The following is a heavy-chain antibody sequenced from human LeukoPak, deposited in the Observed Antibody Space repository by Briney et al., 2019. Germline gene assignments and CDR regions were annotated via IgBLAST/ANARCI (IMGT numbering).Heavy chain of an antibody. Sequence: AGGSLRLSCAASGFIFSDYGMSWVRQAPGKGREWVSGINWNGGSTGYADSVKGRFTISRDNVKNSLYLQMNSLRAEDTAVYYCARDDPYSSFDYWGQGTLVIVSS. J-gene: IGHJ4*02. V-gene: IGHV3-20*04. CDR3: ARDDPYSSFDY. CDR1: GFIFSDYG. D-gene: IGHD4-11*01. CDR2: INWNGGST.